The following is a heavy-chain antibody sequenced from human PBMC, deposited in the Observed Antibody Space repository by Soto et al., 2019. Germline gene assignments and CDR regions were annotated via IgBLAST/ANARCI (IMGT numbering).Heavy chain of an antibody. V-gene: IGHV3-23*01. J-gene: IGHJ1*01. Sequence: GGSLRLSCTASGFTFSTYGMSWVRQAPGKGLEWVSSLSGDGTTTYYIDSVKGRFTISRDNSKNTLSLQMNSLRAEDTAVYYCAKDRASYSSSSEYFQHWGQGTLVTVSS. CDR1: GFTFSTYG. D-gene: IGHD6-6*01. CDR2: LSGDGTTT. CDR3: AKDRASYSSSSEYFQH.